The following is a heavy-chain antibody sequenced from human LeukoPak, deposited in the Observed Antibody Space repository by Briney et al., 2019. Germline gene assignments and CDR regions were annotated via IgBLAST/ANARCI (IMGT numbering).Heavy chain of an antibody. CDR1: GGSVSINSYY. CDR3: ARGRAYCSSASCYGPHWFDP. Sequence: PSETLSLTCTVSGGSVSINSYYWGWIRQPPGKGLEWIGNIYYSGITYYNPSLKSRVTISVDTSKNQFSLKLSSVTAADTAVYYCARGRAYCSSASCYGPHWFDPWGQGTLVTVSS. D-gene: IGHD2-2*01. V-gene: IGHV4-39*01. J-gene: IGHJ5*02. CDR2: IYYSGIT.